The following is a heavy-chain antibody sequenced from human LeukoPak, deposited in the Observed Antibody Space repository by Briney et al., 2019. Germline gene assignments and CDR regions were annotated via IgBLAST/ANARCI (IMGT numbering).Heavy chain of an antibody. V-gene: IGHV4-39*01. CDR3: ARHEITMVRGVIPYYFDY. CDR1: GGSNSSSSYY. CDR2: IYYSGST. J-gene: IGHJ4*02. Sequence: PSETLSLTCTVSGGSNSSSSYYWGWIRQPPGKGLEWIGSIYYSGSTYYNPSLKSRVTISVDTSKNQFSLKLSSVTAADTAVYYCARHEITMVRGVIPYYFDYWGQGTLVTVSS. D-gene: IGHD3-10*01.